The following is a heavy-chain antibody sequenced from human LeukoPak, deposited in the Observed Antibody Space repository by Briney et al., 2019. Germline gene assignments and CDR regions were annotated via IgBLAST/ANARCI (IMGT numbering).Heavy chain of an antibody. CDR3: ARRDIAARLNWFDP. CDR1: GGSISSYY. CDR2: IYYSGST. V-gene: IGHV4-39*01. D-gene: IGHD6-6*01. Sequence: PSETLSLTCTVSGGSISSYYWGWIRQPPGEGLEWIGNIYYSGSTYYNPSLKSRVTISLDTSKNQFSLKLSSVTAADTAVYYCARRDIAARLNWFDPWGQGTLVTVSS. J-gene: IGHJ5*02.